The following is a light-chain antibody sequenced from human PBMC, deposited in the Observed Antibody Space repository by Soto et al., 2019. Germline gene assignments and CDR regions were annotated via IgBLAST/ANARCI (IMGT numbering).Light chain of an antibody. CDR1: QSISNW. V-gene: IGKV1-5*01. CDR3: QQYNSYWT. CDR2: DAS. Sequence: DIQMTQSPSTLSASVGDRVSITCRASQSISNWLAWYQQKPGKVPKLLIYDASSLEGGVPSRFSGSGSGTEFTLTISGLQPDDFATYYCQQYNSYWTFGQGTKVDIK. J-gene: IGKJ1*01.